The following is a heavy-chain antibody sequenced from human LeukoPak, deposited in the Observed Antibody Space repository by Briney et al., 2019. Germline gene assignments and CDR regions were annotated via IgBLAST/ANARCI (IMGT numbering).Heavy chain of an antibody. CDR1: GFTFSSYW. J-gene: IGHJ6*02. Sequence: GGSLRLSCAASGFTFSSYWMHWVRQAPGKGLVWVSRINSDGSSTSYADSVKGRFTISRDNAKNTLYLQMNSLRAEDTAVYYCARVDMVRGVTVYYGMDVWGQGTTVTVSS. V-gene: IGHV3-74*01. D-gene: IGHD3-10*01. CDR3: ARVDMVRGVTVYYGMDV. CDR2: INSDGSST.